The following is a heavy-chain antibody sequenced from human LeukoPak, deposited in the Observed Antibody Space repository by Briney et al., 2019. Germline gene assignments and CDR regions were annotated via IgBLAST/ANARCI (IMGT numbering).Heavy chain of an antibody. CDR1: GGSLSGYY. V-gene: IGHV4-59*01. CDR3: ARDVGVSSSDRRNNWFDP. J-gene: IGHJ5*02. Sequence: SETLSLTCAVYGGSLSGYYWSWTRQPPGKGLEWIGFMHHSGSANSNPSLRSRVTISMDTSKNQFSLKMTSVTAADTAVYYCARDVGVSSSDRRNNWFDPWGQGTLVTVSS. D-gene: IGHD1-26*01. CDR2: MHHSGSA.